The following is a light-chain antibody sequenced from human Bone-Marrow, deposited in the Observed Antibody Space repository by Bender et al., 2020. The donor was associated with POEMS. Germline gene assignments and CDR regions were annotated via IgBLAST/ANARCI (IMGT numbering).Light chain of an antibody. Sequence: SYVLTQPPSVSVAPEKTARVTCGGNNLGDKSVHWYQQKPGQAPLLVVYGNTDRPSGIPDRFSGSNSGNMATLTISRVEAGDEADYYCQVWNSGGDAVFGTGTTVTVL. CDR2: GNT. V-gene: IGLV3-21*03. CDR1: NLGDKS. J-gene: IGLJ1*01. CDR3: QVWNSGGDAV.